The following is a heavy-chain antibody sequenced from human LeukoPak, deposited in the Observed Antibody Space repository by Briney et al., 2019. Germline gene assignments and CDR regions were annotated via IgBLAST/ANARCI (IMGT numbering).Heavy chain of an antibody. Sequence: PSETLSLTCTVSGGSISSYYWSWIRQPPGKGLEWIGYIYYSGSTNYNPSLKSRVTISVDTSKNQFSLKLSSVTAADTAVYYCAREVIAAADFLGYYYYMDVWGKGTTVTVSS. CDR3: AREVIAAADFLGYYYYMDV. CDR2: IYYSGST. V-gene: IGHV4-59*12. CDR1: GGSISSYY. J-gene: IGHJ6*03. D-gene: IGHD6-13*01.